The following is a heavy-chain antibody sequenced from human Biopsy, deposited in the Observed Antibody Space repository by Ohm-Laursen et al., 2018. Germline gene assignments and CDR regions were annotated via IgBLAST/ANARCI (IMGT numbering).Heavy chain of an antibody. J-gene: IGHJ4*02. V-gene: IGHV1-69*11. CDR3: AREAIGYQLPCDD. CDR1: TGTFNSYG. CDR2: IIPILRTT. D-gene: IGHD2-2*01. Sequence: ASVKVSCKASTGTFNSYGIIWVRQAPGQGLEWMGRIIPILRTTAYAQTFLGRVTITADSPTSTVDMELTSLTSDDTAMYFCAREAIGYQLPCDDWGQGTLVTVSS.